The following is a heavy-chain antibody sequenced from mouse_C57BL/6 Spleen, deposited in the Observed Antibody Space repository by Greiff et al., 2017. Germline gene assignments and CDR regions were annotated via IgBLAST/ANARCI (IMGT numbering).Heavy chain of an antibody. CDR2: IRLKSDNYAT. D-gene: IGHD1-1*01. V-gene: IGHV6-3*01. CDR1: GFTFSNYL. Sequence: EVKVEESGGGLVQPGGSMKLSCVASGFTFSNYLMNWVRQSPEKGLEWVAQIRLKSDNYATHYAESVKGRFTISRDDSKSSVYLQMNNLRAEDTGIYYCTGGKKDYWGQGTTLTVSS. J-gene: IGHJ2*01. CDR3: TGGKKDY.